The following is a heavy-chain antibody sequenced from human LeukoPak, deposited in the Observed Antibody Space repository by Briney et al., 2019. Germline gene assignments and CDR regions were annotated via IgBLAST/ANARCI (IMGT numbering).Heavy chain of an antibody. CDR2: IYYSGST. D-gene: IGHD3-22*01. CDR1: GGSFSTYY. Sequence: SETLSLTCTASGGSFSTYYWSWIRQPPGKGLEWIAYIYYSGSTNYNPSLQSRVTMSVETSKNQFSLRLSSVTAADTAVYYCAREYSYYDSSGYYYGSGYFDYWGQGTLVTVSS. J-gene: IGHJ4*02. CDR3: AREYSYYDSSGYYYGSGYFDY. V-gene: IGHV4-59*01.